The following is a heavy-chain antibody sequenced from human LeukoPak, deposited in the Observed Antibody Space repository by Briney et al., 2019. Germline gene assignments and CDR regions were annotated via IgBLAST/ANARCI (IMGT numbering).Heavy chain of an antibody. Sequence: GGALRLSRAASGFTFSSYGMSWVRQAPGKGLEWVSAISGSGGSTYYADSVKGRFTISRDNSKNTLYLQMNSLRAEDTAVYYCASLRWELWSGYYFPTPYFDYWGQGTLVTVSS. J-gene: IGHJ4*02. D-gene: IGHD3-3*01. CDR2: ISGSGGST. CDR3: ASLRWELWSGYYFPTPYFDY. V-gene: IGHV3-23*01. CDR1: GFTFSSYG.